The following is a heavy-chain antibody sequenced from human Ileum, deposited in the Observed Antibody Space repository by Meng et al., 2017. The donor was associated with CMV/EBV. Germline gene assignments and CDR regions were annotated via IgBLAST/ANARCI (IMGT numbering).Heavy chain of an antibody. CDR1: GFTVRSYW. D-gene: IGHD3-10*01. CDR2: INSDGSNT. Sequence: LGEAGWGFTRAGVSLRLSWVASGFTVRSYWMHWVCQAPGKGMEWVSRINSDGSNTNYADSVKVRFFISRDNAKNTLYLQMRGLRDEDTAVDFCTRDPRGPGWFDPWGHGTLVTVSS. V-gene: IGHV3-74*01. J-gene: IGHJ5*02. CDR3: TRDPRGPGWFDP.